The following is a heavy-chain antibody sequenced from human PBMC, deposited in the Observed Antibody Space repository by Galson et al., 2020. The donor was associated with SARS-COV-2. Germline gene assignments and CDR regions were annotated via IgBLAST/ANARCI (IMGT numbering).Heavy chain of an antibody. CDR2: IYYSGNT. CDR3: ARLNGSGSRRFDT. V-gene: IGHV4-30-4*01. J-gene: IGHJ5*02. D-gene: IGHD3-10*01. CDR1: GASISSGDYY. Sequence: ETSETLSLTCTVSGASISSGDYYWSWIRQPPGKGLEWIGYIYYSGNTYYNPSLMSRITISLDTSKNQFSLKLSSVTAADTAVYYCARLNGSGSRRFDTWGQGTLVTVSS.